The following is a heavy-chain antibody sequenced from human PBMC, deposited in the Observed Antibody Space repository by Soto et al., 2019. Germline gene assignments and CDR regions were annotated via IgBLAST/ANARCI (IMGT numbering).Heavy chain of an antibody. CDR2: INSEGGST. CDR1: GFTFSNYW. V-gene: IGHV3-74*01. Sequence: VQLVESGGGLVHPGGSLRLSCAASGFTFSNYWMHWVRQAPGKGLGWVSRINSEGGSTAYADSVKGGFTISRDNAENTLFRQRNGLGAGDRAEYYWPGVHRCGEGNCYAGGGVDLWGQGKMVTVSS. CDR3: PGVHRCGEGNCYAGGGVDL. J-gene: IGHJ3*01. D-gene: IGHD2-21*01.